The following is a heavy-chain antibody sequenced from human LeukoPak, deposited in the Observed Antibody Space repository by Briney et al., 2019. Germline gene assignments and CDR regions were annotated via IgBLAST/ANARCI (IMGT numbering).Heavy chain of an antibody. CDR3: ARVAPLVAAAGREVRAFDI. CDR2: IYHSGTTYSGST. D-gene: IGHD6-13*01. Sequence: SETLSLTCNVSGASMSNYYWVWIRQPPGKGLEWIGSIYHSGTTYSGSTYYNPSLKSRVTISLDTSKNQFSLKVGSMTAADTAVYYCARVAPLVAAAGREVRAFDIWGQGTMVTVSS. J-gene: IGHJ3*02. CDR1: GASMSNYY. V-gene: IGHV4-39*07.